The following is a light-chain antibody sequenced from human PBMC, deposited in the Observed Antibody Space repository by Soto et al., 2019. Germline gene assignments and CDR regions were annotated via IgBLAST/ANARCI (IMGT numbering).Light chain of an antibody. CDR2: TLA. V-gene: IGKV2-40*01. CDR1: QSLLDSGDGNPY. CDR3: VEPLEAPIT. Sequence: MVVSQAPVSLPATPGEPADLAWRSRQSLLDSGDGNPYLDLYMQKPGQSPHLLIYTLAYRASGATGRLSRSGSGSDATLKMSMVGSDEVGVYYCVEPLEAPITVAEGTRLEIK. J-gene: IGKJ5*01.